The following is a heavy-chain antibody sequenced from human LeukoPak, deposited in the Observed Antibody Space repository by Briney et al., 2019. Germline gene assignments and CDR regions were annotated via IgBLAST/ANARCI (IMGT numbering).Heavy chain of an antibody. CDR2: IRYDGSNK. CDR1: GFTFSSYG. Sequence: GGSLRLSCAASGFTFSSYGIHWVRQAPGKGLEWVAFIRYDGSNKYYADSVKGRFTISRDNSKNTLYLQMNSLRAEDTAVYSCAREMESLANGFDLWGQGTMVTVSS. CDR3: AREMESLANGFDL. J-gene: IGHJ3*01. V-gene: IGHV3-30*02. D-gene: IGHD3-3*01.